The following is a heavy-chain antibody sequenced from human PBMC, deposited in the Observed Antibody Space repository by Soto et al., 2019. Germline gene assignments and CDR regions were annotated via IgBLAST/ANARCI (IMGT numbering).Heavy chain of an antibody. CDR2: IRSKANSYAT. J-gene: IGHJ4*03. V-gene: IGHV3-73*01. Sequence: PWGSLRLSCAASGFTFSGSAMHWVRQASGKGLEWVGRIRSKANSYATAYAASVKGRFTISRDDSKNTAYLQMNSLKTEDTAVYYCTTTNYYDSSGYFYWGQGTMVTVSS. CDR3: TTTNYYDSSGYFY. CDR1: GFTFSGSA. D-gene: IGHD3-22*01.